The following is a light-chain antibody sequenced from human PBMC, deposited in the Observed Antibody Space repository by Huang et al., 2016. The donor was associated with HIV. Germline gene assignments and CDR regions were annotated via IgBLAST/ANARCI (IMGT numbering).Light chain of an antibody. V-gene: IGKV3-20*01. Sequence: EVVLTQSPGTLSLSPGERATLSCRASQIIGNPYLAWYQQKPVQAHRLLIYAASTRATDIPDRFSGRGSGTDFALTISRLEPEDFAIYYCQQLRTFGQGTKLEIK. CDR1: QIIGNPY. CDR3: QQLRT. J-gene: IGKJ2*01. CDR2: AAS.